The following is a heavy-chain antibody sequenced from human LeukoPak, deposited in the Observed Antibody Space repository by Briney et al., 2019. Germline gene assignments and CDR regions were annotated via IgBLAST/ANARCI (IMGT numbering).Heavy chain of an antibody. V-gene: IGHV4-4*07. CDR3: ARGNDFWSGYSDAFDI. Sequence: SETLSLTCTVSGGSISSYYWSWIRQPAGKGLEWIGRIYTSGSTNYNPSLKSRVTMSVDTSKNQFSLKLGSVTAADTAVYYCARGNDFWSGYSDAFDIWGQGTMVTVSS. CDR1: GGSISSYY. J-gene: IGHJ3*02. CDR2: IYTSGST. D-gene: IGHD3-3*01.